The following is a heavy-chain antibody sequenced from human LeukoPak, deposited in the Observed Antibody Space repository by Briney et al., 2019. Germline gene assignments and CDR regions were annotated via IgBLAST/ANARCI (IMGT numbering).Heavy chain of an antibody. J-gene: IGHJ4*02. D-gene: IGHD2-2*01. CDR1: GFTISNNY. Sequence: GGSLRLSCATSGFTISNNYMSWVRQAPGKGLEWVSSISNSSNYIYYADSVKGRFTISRDNAKNSLSLQMNSLRAEDTAVYYCARETYCTSTSCPIGDHFDYWGQGTLVTVSS. CDR2: ISNSSNYI. V-gene: IGHV3-21*01. CDR3: ARETYCTSTSCPIGDHFDY.